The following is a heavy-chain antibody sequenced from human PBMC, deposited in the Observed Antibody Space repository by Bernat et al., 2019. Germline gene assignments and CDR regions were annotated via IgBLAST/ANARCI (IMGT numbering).Heavy chain of an antibody. CDR1: GFTFSSYW. CDR3: ARDGGYDYVWGSYRWGGKIDY. D-gene: IGHD3-16*02. V-gene: IGHV3-7*01. J-gene: IGHJ4*02. Sequence: EVQLVESGGGLVQPGGSLRLSCAASGFTFSSYWMSWVRQAPGKGLEWVANIKQDGSEKYYVDSVKGRFTISRDNAKNSLYLQMNSLRAEDTAVYYCARDGGYDYVWGSYRWGGKIDYWGQGTLVTVSS. CDR2: IKQDGSEK.